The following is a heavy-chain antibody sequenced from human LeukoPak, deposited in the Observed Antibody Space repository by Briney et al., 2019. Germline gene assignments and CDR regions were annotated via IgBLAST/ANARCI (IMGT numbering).Heavy chain of an antibody. J-gene: IGHJ4*02. CDR2: IKHDRSEK. D-gene: IGHD6-19*01. CDR1: GLPFSIYW. V-gene: IGHV3-7*04. Sequence: PGGSLRLSCAASGLPFSIYWMSWVRQAPGKGLEWVANIKHDRSEKYYVDSVKGRFTIPRDNAKNSLYLQMSSLRAEDTAVYYCARDFGTTGWHTFDYWGQGTLVTVSS. CDR3: ARDFGTTGWHTFDY.